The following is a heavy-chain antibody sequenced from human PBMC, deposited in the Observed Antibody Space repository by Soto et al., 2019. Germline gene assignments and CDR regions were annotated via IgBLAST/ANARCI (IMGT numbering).Heavy chain of an antibody. J-gene: IGHJ6*02. V-gene: IGHV1-3*01. D-gene: IGHD2-15*01. Sequence: ASVKVSCKASGYTFSNYAMHWVRQAPGQRLEWMGWINAGNGNTKYSQKFQDRVTITRNTSASTAYMELSSLRSEDTAVYYCAKGGNIAVVVADYGMDVWGQGTTVTVSS. CDR2: INAGNGNT. CDR1: GYTFSNYA. CDR3: AKGGNIAVVVADYGMDV.